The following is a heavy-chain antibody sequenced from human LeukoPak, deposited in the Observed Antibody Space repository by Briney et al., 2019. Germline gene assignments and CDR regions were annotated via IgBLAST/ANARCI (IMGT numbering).Heavy chain of an antibody. D-gene: IGHD3-9*01. CDR1: GFTFSSYA. Sequence: GGSLRLSCAASGFTFSSYAMSWVRQAPGKGLDWVSAISGSGGSTYYADYVKGRFTISRDNSKNTLYLQMNSLRAEDTAVYYCAKGYDILTGYYNTPLSTNFDYWGQGTLVTVSS. CDR3: AKGYDILTGYYNTPLSTNFDY. V-gene: IGHV3-23*01. J-gene: IGHJ4*02. CDR2: ISGSGGST.